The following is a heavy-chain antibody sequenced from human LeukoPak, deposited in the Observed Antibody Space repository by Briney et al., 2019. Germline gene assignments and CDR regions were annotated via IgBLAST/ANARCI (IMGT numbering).Heavy chain of an antibody. V-gene: IGHV5-51*01. D-gene: IGHD3-22*01. CDR3: ARHGDSSGYYPNWFDP. Sequence: GESLKISCKGSGYSFTSYWIGWVRQMPGKGLEWMGIIYPGDSDTRYSPSFQGQVTISADKFISTAYLQWSSLKASDTAMYYCARHGDSSGYYPNWFDPWGQGTLVTVSS. J-gene: IGHJ5*02. CDR2: IYPGDSDT. CDR1: GYSFTSYW.